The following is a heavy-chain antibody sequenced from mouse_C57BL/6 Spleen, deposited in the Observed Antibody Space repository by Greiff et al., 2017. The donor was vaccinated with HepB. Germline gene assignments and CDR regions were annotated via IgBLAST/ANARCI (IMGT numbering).Heavy chain of an antibody. J-gene: IGHJ3*01. Sequence: ESGPGLVKPSQSLSLTCSVTGYSITSGYYWNWIRQFPGNKLEWMGYISYDGSNNYNPSLKNRISITRDTSKNQFFLKLNSVTTEDTATYYCARGDYYGSSFFAYWGQGTLVTVSA. CDR3: ARGDYYGSSFFAY. D-gene: IGHD1-1*01. CDR1: GYSITSGYY. CDR2: ISYDGSN. V-gene: IGHV3-6*01.